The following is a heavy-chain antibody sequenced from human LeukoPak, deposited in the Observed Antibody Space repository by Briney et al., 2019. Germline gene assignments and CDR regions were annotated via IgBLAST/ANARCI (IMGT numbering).Heavy chain of an antibody. V-gene: IGHV3-48*03. J-gene: IGHJ3*02. D-gene: IGHD1-26*01. Sequence: GGSLRLSCAASGFTFSSYEMNWVRQAPGKGLEWVSYISSSGSTIYYADSVKGRFTISRDNAKNSLYLQMNSLRAEDTAVYYCARYSGSSDAFDIWGQGTMVTVSS. CDR3: ARYSGSSDAFDI. CDR2: ISSSGSTI. CDR1: GFTFSSYE.